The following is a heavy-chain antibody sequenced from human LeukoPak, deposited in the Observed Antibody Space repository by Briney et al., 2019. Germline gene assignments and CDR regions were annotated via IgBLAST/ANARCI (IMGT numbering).Heavy chain of an antibody. J-gene: IGHJ6*02. CDR1: GYTFTSYD. Sequence: ASVKVSCKASGYTFTSYDINWVRQATGQGLEWMGWISAYNGNTNYAQKLQGRVTMTTDTSTSTAYMELRSLRSDDTAVYYCARSVLEPKLYYYYYGMDVWGQGTTVTVSS. V-gene: IGHV1-18*01. CDR3: ARSVLEPKLYYYYYGMDV. D-gene: IGHD1-14*01. CDR2: ISAYNGNT.